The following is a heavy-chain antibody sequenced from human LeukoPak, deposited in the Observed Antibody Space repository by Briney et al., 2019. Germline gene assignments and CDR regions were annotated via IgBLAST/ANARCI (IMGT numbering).Heavy chain of an antibody. CDR2: IYHSGST. V-gene: IGHV4-38-2*02. D-gene: IGHD4-17*01. CDR3: ARGPTTVYGDYGSFDY. J-gene: IGHJ4*02. CDR1: GYSISSGYY. Sequence: SETLSLTCTVSGYSISSGYYWGWIRQPPGKGLEWIGIIYHSGSTYFNPSLKSRVTISVDTSKNQFSLKLSSVTAADTAVHYCARGPTTVYGDYGSFDYWGQGTLVTVSS.